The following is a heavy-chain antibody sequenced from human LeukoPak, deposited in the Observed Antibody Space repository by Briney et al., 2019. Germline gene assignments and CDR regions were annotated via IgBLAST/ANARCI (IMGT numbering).Heavy chain of an antibody. D-gene: IGHD1-26*01. Sequence: PSETLSLTCTVSGYSISSGYYWGWIRQPPRKGLEWIGCTYHGGRTDYNPSLKSRVSISVVTSKNQFSLKLSSVTAADTAIYYCARGSGSYYRGIDYWGQGTLVTVSS. CDR1: GYSISSGYY. J-gene: IGHJ4*02. CDR3: ARGSGSYYRGIDY. V-gene: IGHV4-38-2*02. CDR2: TYHGGRT.